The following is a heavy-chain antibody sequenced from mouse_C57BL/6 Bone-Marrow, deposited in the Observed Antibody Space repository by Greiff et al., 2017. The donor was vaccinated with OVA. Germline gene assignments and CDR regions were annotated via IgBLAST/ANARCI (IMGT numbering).Heavy chain of an antibody. CDR2: IDPETGGT. Sequence: VQLVESGAELVRPGASVTLSCKASGYTFTDYEMHWVKQTPVHGLEWIGAIDPETGGTASNQKFKGKGILTADKSSSTAYMELRSLTSEDSAVYYCTRGYSNYYAIDYWGQGTSVTVSS. CDR3: TRGYSNYYAIDY. CDR1: GYTFTDYE. V-gene: IGHV1-15*01. J-gene: IGHJ4*01. D-gene: IGHD2-5*01.